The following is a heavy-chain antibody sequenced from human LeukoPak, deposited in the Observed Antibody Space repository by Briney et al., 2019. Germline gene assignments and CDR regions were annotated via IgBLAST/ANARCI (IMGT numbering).Heavy chain of an antibody. V-gene: IGHV4-59*01. CDR2: IYYSGST. CDR1: GGSISSYY. D-gene: IGHD2-15*01. Sequence: SETLSLTCTVSGGSISSYYWSWIRQPPGRGLEWIGYIYYSGSTSYNASFTNRVTISVDTSKNQFSLKLSSVTAADTAVYYCAREVGYCSGGSCYSYFDYWGQGTLVTVSS. CDR3: AREVGYCSGGSCYSYFDY. J-gene: IGHJ4*02.